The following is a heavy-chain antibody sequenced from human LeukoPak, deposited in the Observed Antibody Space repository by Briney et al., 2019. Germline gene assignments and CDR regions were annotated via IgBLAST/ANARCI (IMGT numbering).Heavy chain of an antibody. J-gene: IGHJ4*02. V-gene: IGHV3-30*02. CDR2: IRYDGSNK. CDR3: ANLNYYNIDY. D-gene: IGHD3-22*01. Sequence: GGSLRLSCAASGFTFSGYGMRWVRQAPGKGLEWVAFIRYDGSNKYYADSVKGRFTISRDNSKNTLYLQMNSLRAEDTAVYYCANLNYYNIDYWGQGTLVTVSS. CDR1: GFTFSGYG.